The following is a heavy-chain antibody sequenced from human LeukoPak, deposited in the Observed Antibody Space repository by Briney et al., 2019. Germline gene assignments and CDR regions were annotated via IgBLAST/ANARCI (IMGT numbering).Heavy chain of an antibody. CDR3: ARAEERLALGVDP. CDR1: GGSISSYY. CDR2: IYYSGST. J-gene: IGHJ5*02. V-gene: IGHV4-59*01. Sequence: SETLSLTCTVSGGSISSYYWSWIRQPPGKGLEWIGYIYYSGSTNYNPSLKSRVTISVDTSKNQFSLKLSSVTAADTAVYYCARAEERLALGVDPWGQGTLVTVSS. D-gene: IGHD6-25*01.